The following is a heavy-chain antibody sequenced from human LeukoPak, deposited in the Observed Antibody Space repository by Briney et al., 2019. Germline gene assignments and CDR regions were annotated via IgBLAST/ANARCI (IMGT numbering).Heavy chain of an antibody. CDR2: IYYSGST. CDR1: GGSISSYY. V-gene: IGHV4-59*01. D-gene: IGHD1-26*01. Sequence: SETLSLTCTASGGSISSYYWSWIRQPPGKGLEWIGYIYYSGSTNYNASLKSRVTISVDTSKNQFSLKLSSVTAADTAVYYCASFSGSYFSDAFDIWGQGTMVTVSS. J-gene: IGHJ3*02. CDR3: ASFSGSYFSDAFDI.